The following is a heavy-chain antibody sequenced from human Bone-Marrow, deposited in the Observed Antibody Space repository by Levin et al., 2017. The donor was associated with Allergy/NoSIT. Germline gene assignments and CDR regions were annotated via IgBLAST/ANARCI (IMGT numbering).Heavy chain of an antibody. V-gene: IGHV3-15*01. Sequence: GGSLRLSCAASGFTFRNAWMSWVRQAPGKGLEWVGRIKSKADGGTTDYAAPVKGRFTISRDDSENTLYLQMNSLITEDTAVYYCTTDNWLKRTNRNGDFDYWGQGTLVTVSS. D-gene: IGHD2-2*01. CDR3: TTDNWLKRTNRNGDFDY. CDR1: GFTFRNAW. CDR2: IKSKADGGTT. J-gene: IGHJ4*02.